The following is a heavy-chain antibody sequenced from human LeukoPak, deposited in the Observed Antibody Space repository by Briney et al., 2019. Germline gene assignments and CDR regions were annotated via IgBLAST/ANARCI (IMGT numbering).Heavy chain of an antibody. CDR2: TSPSGGST. CDR3: ARDNSVRDAAWWFNP. CDR1: GYTFTSNY. D-gene: IGHD5-24*01. Sequence: GASVKVSCKAFGYTFTSNYMHWERQAPGQGLEWMGVTSPSGGSTSYAQKFQGRVTLTRDMSTSTDYLELSSLRSEDTAVYYCARDNSVRDAAWWFNPWGQGTLVTVSS. J-gene: IGHJ5*02. V-gene: IGHV1-46*01.